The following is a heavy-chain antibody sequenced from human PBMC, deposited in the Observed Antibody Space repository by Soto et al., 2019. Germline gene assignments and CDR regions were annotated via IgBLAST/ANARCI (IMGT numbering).Heavy chain of an antibody. Sequence: PSETLSLTCTVSGGSISSSSYYWSWIRQPPGKGLEWIGYIYYSGSTNYNPSLKSRVTISVDTSKNQFSLKLSSVTAADTAVYYCATIAARVSWFDPWGQGTLVTVSS. J-gene: IGHJ5*02. CDR2: IYYSGST. V-gene: IGHV4-61*01. CDR3: ATIAARVSWFDP. CDR1: GGSISSSSYY. D-gene: IGHD6-6*01.